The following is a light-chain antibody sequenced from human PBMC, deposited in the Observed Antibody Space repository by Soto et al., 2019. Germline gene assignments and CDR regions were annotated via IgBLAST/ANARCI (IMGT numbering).Light chain of an antibody. CDR2: DAS. V-gene: IGKV1-33*01. Sequence: DIPMTQSPSSLSASVGDRVTITCQASQDISNYLNWYQQKPGKAPKLLIYDASNLETGVPSRFSGSGSWTDFNFTISSLQPEDIATYYCQQYDNLPPLTFGGGTKVEIK. CDR1: QDISNY. CDR3: QQYDNLPPLT. J-gene: IGKJ4*01.